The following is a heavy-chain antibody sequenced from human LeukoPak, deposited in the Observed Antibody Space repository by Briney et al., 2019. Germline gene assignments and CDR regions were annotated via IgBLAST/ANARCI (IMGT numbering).Heavy chain of an antibody. V-gene: IGHV4-39*01. CDR2: IYYSGST. CDR1: GGSISSSSYY. CDR3: ARLTATPAYYYYYYMDV. J-gene: IGHJ6*03. Sequence: SETLSLTCTVSGGSISSSSYYWGWIRQPPGKGLEWIGSIYYSGSTYYNPSLKSRVTISVDTSKNQFSLKLSSVTAADTAVYYCARLTATPAYYYYYYMDVWGKGTTVTVSS.